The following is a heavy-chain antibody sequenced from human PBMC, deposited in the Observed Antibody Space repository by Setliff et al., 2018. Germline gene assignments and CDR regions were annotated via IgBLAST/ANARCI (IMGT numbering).Heavy chain of an antibody. V-gene: IGHV1-69*05. CDR3: AREGVDTRSSTDYRYYMDV. CDR1: GGTFSSYG. J-gene: IGHJ6*03. Sequence: SVKVSCKAYGGTFSSYGISWVRQAPGQGLEWMGGTIPIFGSTNYAQKFQDRVTIITDESTSTAYMELSSLRTEDTAVYYCAREGVDTRSSTDYRYYMDVWGKGTTVTVSS. CDR2: TIPIFGST. D-gene: IGHD5-18*01.